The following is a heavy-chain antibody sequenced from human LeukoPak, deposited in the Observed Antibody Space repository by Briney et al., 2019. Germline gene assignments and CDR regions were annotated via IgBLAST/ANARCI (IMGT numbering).Heavy chain of an antibody. CDR2: INHSGST. D-gene: IGHD3-10*01. J-gene: IGHJ4*02. CDR1: GGSFSGYY. Sequence: PSETLSLTCAVYGGSFSGYYWSWIRQPPGKGLEWIGEINHSGSTNYNPSLKSRVTKSVDTSKKQFSLNLSSVTAADTAVYYCARRSRGGFDYWGQGTLVTVSS. V-gene: IGHV4-34*01. CDR3: ARRSRGGFDY.